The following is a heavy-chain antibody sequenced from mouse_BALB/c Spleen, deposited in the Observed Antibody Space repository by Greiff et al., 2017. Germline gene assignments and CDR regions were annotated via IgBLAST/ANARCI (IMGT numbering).Heavy chain of an antibody. CDR1: GYSFTDYI. CDR2: INPYYGST. J-gene: IGHJ4*01. V-gene: IGHV1-39*01. CDR3: ARKNYDPYYAMDY. Sequence: VQLQQSGPELVKPGASVKISCKASGYSFTDYIMLWVKQSHGKSLEWIGNINPYYGSTSYNLKFKGKATLTVDKSSSTAYMQLNSLTSEDSAVYYCARKNYDPYYAMDYWGQGTSVTVSS. D-gene: IGHD2-4*01.